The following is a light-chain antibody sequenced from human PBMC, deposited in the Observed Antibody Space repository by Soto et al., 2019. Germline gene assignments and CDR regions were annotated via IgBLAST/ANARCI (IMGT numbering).Light chain of an antibody. Sequence: QSALTQPASVSGSPGQSITISCTGTSSDVGGYNYVSWYQQHPGKAPKLMIYDVSNRPSGVSNRFSGSTSDNTASLTISGLQAEDEADYYCCSYTSSSTPVVFGGGTKLTVL. CDR3: CSYTSSSTPVV. V-gene: IGLV2-14*03. CDR2: DVS. J-gene: IGLJ2*01. CDR1: SSDVGGYNY.